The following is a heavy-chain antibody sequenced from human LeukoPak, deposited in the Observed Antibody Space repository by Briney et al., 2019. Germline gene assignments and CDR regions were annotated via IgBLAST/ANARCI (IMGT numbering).Heavy chain of an antibody. D-gene: IGHD3-10*01. Sequence: ASVKVSCKASGYTFTGYYMHWVRQAPGQGLEWMGWIDPNSGGTNYAQKFQGRVTITRDTSISTAYMELSRLRSDDAAVYYCARGGIWFGELFLLDWGQGTLVTVSS. V-gene: IGHV1-2*02. CDR1: GYTFTGYY. CDR2: IDPNSGGT. CDR3: ARGGIWFGELFLLD. J-gene: IGHJ4*02.